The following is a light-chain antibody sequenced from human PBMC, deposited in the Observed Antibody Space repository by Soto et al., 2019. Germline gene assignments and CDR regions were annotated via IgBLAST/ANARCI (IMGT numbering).Light chain of an antibody. CDR1: QGISSY. J-gene: IGKJ1*01. Sequence: AIRMTQSLSSLSASTGDRVTITCRASQGISSYLAWYQQKPGKAPKLLIYAASTLQSGVPSRFSGSGSGTDFTLTISCLQSEDFATYYCQQYYRYPTFGQGTKVEIK. CDR2: AAS. CDR3: QQYYRYPT. V-gene: IGKV1-8*01.